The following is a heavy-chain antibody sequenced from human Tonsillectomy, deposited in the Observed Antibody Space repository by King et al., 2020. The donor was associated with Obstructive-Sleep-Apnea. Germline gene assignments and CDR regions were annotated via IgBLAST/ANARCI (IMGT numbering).Heavy chain of an antibody. V-gene: IGHV3-49*03. CDR2: IKRKTFGGTA. CDR1: GFTFGDYA. J-gene: IGHJ4*02. CDR3: SRVTVESLYYTSGSYYLFDS. D-gene: IGHD3-10*01. Sequence: VQLVESGGGFVQPGRSLRLTCTTSGFTFGDYAMSWFRQAPGKGLEWVGFIKRKTFGGTAEYAASVKGRFTISRDDSKSIAYLQMNSLKTEDTAVYYCSRVTVESLYYTSGSYYLFDSWGQGTLVTVSS.